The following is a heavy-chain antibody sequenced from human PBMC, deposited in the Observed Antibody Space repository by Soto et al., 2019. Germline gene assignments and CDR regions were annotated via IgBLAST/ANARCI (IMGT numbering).Heavy chain of an antibody. CDR1: GGSISSGGYS. CDR3: ARGPSGDKVDY. D-gene: IGHD7-27*01. Sequence: SETLSLTCAVSGGSISSGGYSWSWIRQPPGKGLEWIGYIYHSGSTYYNPSLKSRVTISVDRSKNQFSLKLSSVTAADTAVYYWARGPSGDKVDYGGQGTLVTVS. CDR2: IYHSGST. V-gene: IGHV4-30-2*01. J-gene: IGHJ4*02.